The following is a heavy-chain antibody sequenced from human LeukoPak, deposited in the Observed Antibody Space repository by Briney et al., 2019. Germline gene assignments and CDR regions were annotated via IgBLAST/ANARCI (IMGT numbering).Heavy chain of an antibody. CDR1: GGSISSYY. CDR3: ATNLRIAAAGRDY. Sequence: SETLSLTCTVSGGSISSYYWSWIRQPPGKGLEWIGYIYYSGSTNYNPSLKSRVTISVDASKNQFSLKLSSVTAADTAVYYCATNLRIAAAGRDYWGQGTLVTVSS. D-gene: IGHD6-13*01. CDR2: IYYSGST. V-gene: IGHV4-59*12. J-gene: IGHJ4*02.